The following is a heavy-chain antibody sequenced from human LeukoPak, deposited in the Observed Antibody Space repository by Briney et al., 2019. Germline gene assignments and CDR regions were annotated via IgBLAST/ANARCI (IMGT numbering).Heavy chain of an antibody. CDR1: GFTFSSYA. J-gene: IGHJ4*02. Sequence: GGSLRLSCAASGFTFSSYAMSWVRQVPGKGLEWVANIKKDGSETYYVDSVKGRFTISRDNAKNSLYLQMNSLRAEDTAMYYCARGRYSGTTYYFDYWGQGTLVTVSS. CDR3: ARGRYSGTTYYFDY. V-gene: IGHV3-7*03. CDR2: IKKDGSET. D-gene: IGHD5-12*01.